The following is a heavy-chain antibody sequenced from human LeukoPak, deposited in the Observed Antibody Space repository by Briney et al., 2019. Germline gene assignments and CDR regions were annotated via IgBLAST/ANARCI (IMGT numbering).Heavy chain of an antibody. CDR3: ARGPMITFGGVIGNFDY. D-gene: IGHD3-16*02. CDR2: IYYSGST. Sequence: SETLSLTCTVSGGSISSNSYYWGWIRQPPGKGLEWIGSIYYSGSTYYNPSLKSRVTISVDTSKNQFSLKLSSVTAADTAVYYCARGPMITFGGVIGNFDYWGQGTLVTVSS. J-gene: IGHJ4*02. V-gene: IGHV4-39*07. CDR1: GGSISSNSYY.